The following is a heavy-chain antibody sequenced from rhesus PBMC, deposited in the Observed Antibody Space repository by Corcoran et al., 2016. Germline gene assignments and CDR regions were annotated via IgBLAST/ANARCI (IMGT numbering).Heavy chain of an antibody. J-gene: IGHJ4*01. CDR3: SKSGYSGFSYFDY. CDR2: TRNKANSYPT. D-gene: IGHD5-30*01. Sequence: EVQLVESGGGLVKPGGSLRLYCVASGFTFSNYYMHWVRKAQGKGVEWVGLTRNKANSYPTEYAAAVKGRFTISRDDSKNPLYLQMSSLKTEDTALYYCSKSGYSGFSYFDYWGQGVLVTVSS. CDR1: GFTFSNYY. V-gene: IGHV3-13*01.